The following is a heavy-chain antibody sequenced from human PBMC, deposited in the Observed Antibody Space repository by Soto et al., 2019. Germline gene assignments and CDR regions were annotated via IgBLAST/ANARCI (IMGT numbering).Heavy chain of an antibody. D-gene: IGHD2-15*01. Sequence: AAVKVSCKASGYTFIIYAIHCVLRAPGQRLEGMGWINAGNGNTKYSQKFQGRVTITRDTSASTAYMELTSLRSEDTAVYYCARELQGLYYFDYWGQGTLVTVSS. CDR1: GYTFIIYA. J-gene: IGHJ4*02. CDR3: ARELQGLYYFDY. CDR2: INAGNGNT. V-gene: IGHV1-3*01.